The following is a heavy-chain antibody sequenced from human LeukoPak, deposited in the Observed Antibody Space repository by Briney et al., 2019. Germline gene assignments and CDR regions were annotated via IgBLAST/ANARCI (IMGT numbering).Heavy chain of an antibody. CDR2: INPSGGST. D-gene: IGHD4-17*01. CDR3: ARDIHDYGDSTVSGGFDY. J-gene: IGHJ4*02. Sequence: GASVKVPCKASGYTFTSYYMHWVRQAPGQGLEWMGIINPSGGSTSYAQKFQGRVTMTRDMSTSTVYMELSSLRSEDTAVYYCARDIHDYGDSTVSGGFDYWGQGTLVTVSS. V-gene: IGHV1-46*01. CDR1: GYTFTSYY.